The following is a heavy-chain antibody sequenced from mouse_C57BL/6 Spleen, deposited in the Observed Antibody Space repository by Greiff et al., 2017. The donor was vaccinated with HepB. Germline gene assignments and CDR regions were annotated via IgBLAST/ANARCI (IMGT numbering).Heavy chain of an antibody. CDR2: INPYNGGT. V-gene: IGHV1-19*01. D-gene: IGHD1-1*01. CDR1: GYTFTDYY. CDR3: ARDGYGSPYFDY. Sequence: EVQLQQSGPVLVKPGASVKMSCKASGYTFTDYYMNWVKQSHGKSLEWIGVINPYNGGTSYNQKFKGKATLTVDKSSSTAYMELNSLTSEDSAVYYCARDGYGSPYFDYWGQGTTLTVSS. J-gene: IGHJ2*01.